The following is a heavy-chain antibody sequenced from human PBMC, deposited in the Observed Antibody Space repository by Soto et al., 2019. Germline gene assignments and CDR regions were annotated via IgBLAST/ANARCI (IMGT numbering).Heavy chain of an antibody. CDR2: ISYDGSNK. Sequence: QVQLVESGGGVVQPGRSLRLSCAASGFTFSSYGMHWVRQAPGKGLEWVAVISYDGSNKYYADSVKGRFTISRDNSKNTLYLQMNSLRAEDTAVYYWAKGFGGFDYWGQGTLVTVSS. CDR1: GFTFSSYG. CDR3: AKGFGGFDY. J-gene: IGHJ4*02. V-gene: IGHV3-30*18. D-gene: IGHD3-10*01.